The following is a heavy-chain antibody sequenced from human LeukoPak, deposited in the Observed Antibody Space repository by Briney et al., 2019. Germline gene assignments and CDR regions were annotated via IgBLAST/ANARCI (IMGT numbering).Heavy chain of an antibody. D-gene: IGHD3-3*01. CDR3: ARGLRPMYDFWSGYHYNWFDP. V-gene: IGHV1-46*01. Sequence: GASVKVSCKASGYTFTSYYMHWVRQAPGQGLEWMGIINPSGGSTSYAQKFQGRVTITRNTSISTAYMELSSLRSEDTAVYYCARGLRPMYDFWSGYHYNWFDPWGQGTLVTVSS. CDR2: INPSGGST. CDR1: GYTFTSYY. J-gene: IGHJ5*02.